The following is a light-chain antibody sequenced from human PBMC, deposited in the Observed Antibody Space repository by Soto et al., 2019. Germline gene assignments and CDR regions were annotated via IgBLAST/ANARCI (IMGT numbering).Light chain of an antibody. CDR2: AAT. CDR1: QSIVRY. Sequence: DIQMTQSPSPLSASVGDRVTITCRASQSIVRYLNWYQQKPGKPPKFLIYAATSLPGGVPSRFSGSGSGTDFTLTISSLQPEDFATYYCQQSHTTPFTFGPGTKVDIK. J-gene: IGKJ3*01. V-gene: IGKV1-39*01. CDR3: QQSHTTPFT.